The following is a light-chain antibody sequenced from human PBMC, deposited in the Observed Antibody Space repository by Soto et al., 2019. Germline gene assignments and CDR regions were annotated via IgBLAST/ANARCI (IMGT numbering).Light chain of an antibody. V-gene: IGKV3-20*01. CDR3: QQYGSSPQT. Sequence: EIVLTQSPGTLSLSPGERATLFCRASQSVNSNYLAWYQQKPGQGPRLLIHGASSRVTGIPDRFSGSGSGTDFPLTISRLEPEDFAVYYCQQYGSSPQTFGQGTKVEI. CDR2: GAS. CDR1: QSVNSNY. J-gene: IGKJ1*01.